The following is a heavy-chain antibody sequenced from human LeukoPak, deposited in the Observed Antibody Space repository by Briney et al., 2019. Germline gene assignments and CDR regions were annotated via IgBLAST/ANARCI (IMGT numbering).Heavy chain of an antibody. V-gene: IGHV1-69*04. Sequence: SVKVSCKASGGTFSSYAISWVRQAPGQGLEWMGRIIPILGIANYAQKFQGRVTITADKSTSTAYMELSSLRSEDTAVYYCARGSNMYSSEGDYWGQGTLVTVSS. D-gene: IGHD6-25*01. CDR2: IIPILGIA. CDR1: GGTFSSYA. J-gene: IGHJ4*02. CDR3: ARGSNMYSSEGDY.